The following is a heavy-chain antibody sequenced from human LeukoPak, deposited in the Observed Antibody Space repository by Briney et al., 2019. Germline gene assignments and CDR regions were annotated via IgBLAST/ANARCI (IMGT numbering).Heavy chain of an antibody. CDR3: AKERSHDSSGYCFGY. D-gene: IGHD3-22*01. J-gene: IGHJ4*02. CDR1: GFTFSSCG. V-gene: IGHV3-30*18. Sequence: GGSLRLSCAASGFTFSSCGMHWVRQAPGKGLEWVALISYDGSNKYSADSVKGRFTISRDNSKNTLYRQMNSLRAEDTAAYYCAKERSHDSSGYCFGYWGQGTLVTVSS. CDR2: ISYDGSNK.